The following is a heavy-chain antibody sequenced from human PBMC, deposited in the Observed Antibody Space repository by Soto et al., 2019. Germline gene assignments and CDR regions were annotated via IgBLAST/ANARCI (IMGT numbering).Heavy chain of an antibody. CDR1: GGSISSGGYS. V-gene: IGHV4-30-2*01. CDR3: ARPGGIAAAASPYYFDY. CDR2: MYHSGST. Sequence: SETLSLTCAVSGGSISSGGYSWSWIRQPPGKGLEWIGYMYHSGSTYYNPSLKSRVTISIDRSKNQFSLKLSSVTAADTAVYYCARPGGIAAAASPYYFDYWGQGTLVTVSS. D-gene: IGHD6-13*01. J-gene: IGHJ4*02.